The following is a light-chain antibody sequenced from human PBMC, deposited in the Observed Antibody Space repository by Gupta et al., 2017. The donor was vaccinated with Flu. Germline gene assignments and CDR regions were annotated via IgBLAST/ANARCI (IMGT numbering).Light chain of an antibody. Sequence: NFMLTQPHSVSESPGKTVPISCTRSSGNIATNYVQWYQQRPGSSPTTVIYEDDRRPSEVPDRFSGSIDSSSNSASLTISGLRTEDEADYFCQTYNSFNRDVVFGGGTKLTVL. CDR1: SGNIATNY. V-gene: IGLV6-57*01. CDR3: QTYNSFNRDVV. CDR2: EDD. J-gene: IGLJ2*01.